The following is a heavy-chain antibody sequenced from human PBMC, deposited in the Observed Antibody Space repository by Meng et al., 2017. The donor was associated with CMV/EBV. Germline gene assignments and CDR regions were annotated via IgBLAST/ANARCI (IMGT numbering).Heavy chain of an antibody. CDR2: IIPILGIA. CDR3: VSGGLGLGYCSSTSCSYYYGMDV. J-gene: IGHJ6*02. Sequence: SVKVSCKASGGTFSSYAISWVRQAPGQGLEWMGGIIPILGIANYAQKFQGRVTITADKSTSTAYMELSSLRSEDTAVYYCVSGGLGLGYCSSTSCSYYYGMDVWGQGTTVTVSS. D-gene: IGHD2-2*01. V-gene: IGHV1-69*10. CDR1: GGTFSSYA.